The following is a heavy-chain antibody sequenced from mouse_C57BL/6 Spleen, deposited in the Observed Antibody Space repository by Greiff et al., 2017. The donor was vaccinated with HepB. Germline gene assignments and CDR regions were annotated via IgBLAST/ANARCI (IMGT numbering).Heavy chain of an antibody. CDR2: IDPENGDT. J-gene: IGHJ3*01. CDR3: TTGYYGSSYGGFAY. CDR1: GFNIKDDY. D-gene: IGHD1-1*01. Sequence: SGAELVRPGASVKLSCTASGFNIKDDYMHWVKQRPEQGLEWIGWIDPENGDTEYASKFQGKATITADTSSNTAYLQLSSLTSEDTAVYYCTTGYYGSSYGGFAYWGQGTLVTVSA. V-gene: IGHV14-4*01.